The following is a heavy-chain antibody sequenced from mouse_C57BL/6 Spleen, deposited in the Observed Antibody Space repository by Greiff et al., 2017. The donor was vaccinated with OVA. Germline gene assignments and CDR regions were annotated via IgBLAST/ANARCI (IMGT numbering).Heavy chain of an antibody. V-gene: IGHV5-17*01. Sequence: EVKLMESGGGLVKPGGSLKLSCAASGFTFSDYGMHWVRQAPEKGLEWVAYISSGSGTIYYAATVQGRFTISRDTATNTLFLQMTSLRSEDTAMYYCARGHYYGSSYVDYWGQGTTLTVSS. J-gene: IGHJ2*01. D-gene: IGHD1-1*01. CDR3: ARGHYYGSSYVDY. CDR2: ISSGSGTI. CDR1: GFTFSDYG.